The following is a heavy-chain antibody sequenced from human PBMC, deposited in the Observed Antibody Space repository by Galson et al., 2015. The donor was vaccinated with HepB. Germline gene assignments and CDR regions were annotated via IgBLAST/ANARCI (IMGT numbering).Heavy chain of an antibody. V-gene: IGHV1-8*01. Sequence: SVKVSCKASGYTFTSYDINWVRQATGQGLEWVGWMNPNSGNTGYAQKFQGRVTMTRNTSISTAYMELSSLRSEDTAVYYCARGGRYYYDSSGYFTSYYYFDYWGQGTLVTVSS. J-gene: IGHJ4*02. CDR2: MNPNSGNT. D-gene: IGHD3-22*01. CDR1: GYTFTSYD. CDR3: ARGGRYYYDSSGYFTSYYYFDY.